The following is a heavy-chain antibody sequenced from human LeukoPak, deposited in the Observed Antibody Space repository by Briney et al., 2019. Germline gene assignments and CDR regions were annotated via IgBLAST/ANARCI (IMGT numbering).Heavy chain of an antibody. J-gene: IGHJ4*02. D-gene: IGHD6-19*01. CDR3: ANQAAYSSGWSIDY. CDR2: ISSSSGTI. Sequence: GGSLRLSCVGSGFTFSSYHMNWVRQAPGKGLEWVSYISSSSGTIYYADSVKGRFTISRDDAKNSLYLQTNSLRAEDTAVYYCANQAAYSSGWSIDYWGQGTLVTVSS. CDR1: GFTFSSYH. V-gene: IGHV3-48*01.